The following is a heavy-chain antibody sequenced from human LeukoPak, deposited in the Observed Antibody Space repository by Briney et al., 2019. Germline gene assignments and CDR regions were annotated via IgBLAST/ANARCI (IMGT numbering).Heavy chain of an antibody. CDR2: IYYSGST. D-gene: IGHD3-10*01. J-gene: IGHJ4*02. Sequence: SETLSLTCTVSGGSMSTYYWSWIRQSPGKGLEWIGYIYYSGSTSYNPSLKSRLTISIDTSKTQFYLKLSSVTAANTAVYYCARVVYSGSWGYFDYWGQGILVTVSS. V-gene: IGHV4-59*01. CDR3: ARVVYSGSWGYFDY. CDR1: GGSMSTYY.